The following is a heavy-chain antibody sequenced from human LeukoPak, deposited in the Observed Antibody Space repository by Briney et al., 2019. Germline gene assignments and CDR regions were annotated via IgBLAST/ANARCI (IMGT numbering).Heavy chain of an antibody. D-gene: IGHD2-2*01. J-gene: IGHJ5*02. CDR3: ARHASFGYCSSTSCLNWFDP. V-gene: IGHV4-34*01. CDR2: IYYSGST. Sequence: SETLSLTCAVHGGSFSGYYLSWIRQPPGKGLEWIGYIYYSGSTYYTPSLKSRAALSVDTSKNQFSLKLSSVTAADTAVYYCARHASFGYCSSTSCLNWFDPWGQGTLVTVSS. CDR1: GGSFSGYY.